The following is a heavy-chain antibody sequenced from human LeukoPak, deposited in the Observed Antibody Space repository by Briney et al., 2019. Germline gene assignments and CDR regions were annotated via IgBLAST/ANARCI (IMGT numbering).Heavy chain of an antibody. J-gene: IGHJ4*02. V-gene: IGHV3-7*01. CDR1: GFTFSRFW. Sequence: GGSLRLSCAASGFTFSRFWMSWVRQAPGKGLEWVANIKQDGSEKYYVDSVKGRFTISRDNAKNTLYLQMNSLRADDTAVYYCARDRYGIRRDYFDYWGQGILVTVSS. CDR3: ARDRYGIRRDYFDY. D-gene: IGHD1-14*01. CDR2: IKQDGSEK.